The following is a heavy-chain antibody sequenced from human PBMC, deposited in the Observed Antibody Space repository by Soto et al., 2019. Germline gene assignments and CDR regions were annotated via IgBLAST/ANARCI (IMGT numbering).Heavy chain of an antibody. D-gene: IGHD3-22*01. CDR1: GFTFSSYA. Sequence: GESLKISCAASGFTFSSYAMSWVRQAPGKGLEWVSAISGSGGSTYYADSVKGRFTISRDNSKNTLYLQMNSLRAEDTAVYYCAKDPWKYYYDSSASYYFDYWGQGTLVTVSS. CDR3: AKDPWKYYYDSSASYYFDY. CDR2: ISGSGGST. J-gene: IGHJ4*02. V-gene: IGHV3-23*01.